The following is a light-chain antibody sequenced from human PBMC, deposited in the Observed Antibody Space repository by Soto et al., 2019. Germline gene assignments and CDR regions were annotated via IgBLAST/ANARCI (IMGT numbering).Light chain of an antibody. J-gene: IGKJ1*01. CDR1: QSISDT. CDR2: GAS. CDR3: QQYNNWPWT. V-gene: IGKV3-15*01. Sequence: EIVMTQSPSTLSVSQGGRATLSCRASQSISDTLAWYQQKPGQAPRLLIHGASTRAPGFPARFSGSGSGTDFTLTISSLQSEDFAVYYCQQYNNWPWTFGQGSKV.